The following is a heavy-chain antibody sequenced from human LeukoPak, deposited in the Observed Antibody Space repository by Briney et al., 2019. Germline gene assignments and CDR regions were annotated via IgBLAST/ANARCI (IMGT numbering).Heavy chain of an antibody. CDR2: IDAGGGDT. J-gene: IGHJ6*02. Sequence: GASLRLSCAASGFTFSSYAMTWVRQAPGKGLEWVASIDAGGGDTYHSDSVKGRFTISRDNSMNTLYLQMNSLRADGTAVYYCGRPTKYWLVRGDGVDVWGQGTSVTVSS. CDR3: GRPTKYWLVRGDGVDV. V-gene: IGHV3-23*01. D-gene: IGHD6-19*01. CDR1: GFTFSSYA.